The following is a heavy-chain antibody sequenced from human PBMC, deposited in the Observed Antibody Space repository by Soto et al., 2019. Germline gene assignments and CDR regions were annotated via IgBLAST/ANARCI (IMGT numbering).Heavy chain of an antibody. CDR2: MNPNSGNT. CDR3: ARAEPYITSSPFDY. V-gene: IGHV1-8*01. CDR1: GYTFTNYN. J-gene: IGHJ4*02. Sequence: QVQLVQSGAEVKKPGASVKVSCKTSGYTFTNYNINWVRQATGQGLEWMGWMNPNSGNTGYAQKFQGRVTMTRNTSITTAYMKVSSLRSGDTAVYYCARAEPYITSSPFDYWGQGTLVTFSS. D-gene: IGHD6-6*01.